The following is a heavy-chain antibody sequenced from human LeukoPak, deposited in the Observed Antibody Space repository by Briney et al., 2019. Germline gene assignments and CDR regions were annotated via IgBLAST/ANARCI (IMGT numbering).Heavy chain of an antibody. Sequence: GGSLRLSCAASGFTFSSYWMHWVRQAPGKGLVWVSRINSDGSSTSYADSVKGRFTISRDNAKNTLYLQMNSLKTEDTAVYYCTRHCSSTSCYVGAGYYYYYYMDVWGKGTTVTVSS. V-gene: IGHV3-74*01. D-gene: IGHD2-2*01. CDR2: INSDGSST. J-gene: IGHJ6*03. CDR1: GFTFSSYW. CDR3: TRHCSSTSCYVGAGYYYYYYMDV.